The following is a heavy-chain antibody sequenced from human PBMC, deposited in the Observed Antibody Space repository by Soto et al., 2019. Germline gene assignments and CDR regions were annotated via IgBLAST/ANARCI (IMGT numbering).Heavy chain of an antibody. Sequence: ASVKVSCKASGYTFTGYYMHWVRQAPGQGLEWMGWINPNIGGTNYAQKFQGWVTMTRDTSISTAYMELSRLRSDDTAVYYCARLSIAARHDAFDIWGQGTMVTVSS. V-gene: IGHV1-2*04. CDR3: ARLSIAARHDAFDI. J-gene: IGHJ3*02. CDR2: INPNIGGT. D-gene: IGHD6-6*01. CDR1: GYTFTGYY.